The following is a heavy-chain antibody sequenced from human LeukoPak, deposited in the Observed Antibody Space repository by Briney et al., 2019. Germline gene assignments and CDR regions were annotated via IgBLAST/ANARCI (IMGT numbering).Heavy chain of an antibody. J-gene: IGHJ4*02. Sequence: PGASLRLSCAASGFTFSSYAMSWVRQAPGKGLEWVSAISGSGGGTYYADSVKGRFTISRDNSKNTLYLQMNSLRAEDTAVYYCAKDMGYSSGIDYWGQGTLVTVSS. V-gene: IGHV3-23*01. D-gene: IGHD6-19*01. CDR3: AKDMGYSSGIDY. CDR1: GFTFSSYA. CDR2: ISGSGGGT.